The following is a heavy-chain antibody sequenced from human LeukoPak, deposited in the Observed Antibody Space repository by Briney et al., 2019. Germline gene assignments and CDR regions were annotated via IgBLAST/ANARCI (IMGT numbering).Heavy chain of an antibody. Sequence: GGSLRLSCAASGFTFSSYSMNWVRQAPGKGLEWVSSISSSSSYIYYADSAKGRFTISRDNAKNSLYLQMNSLRAEDTAVYYCASLELLWFGELSPDYWGQGTLVTVSS. CDR1: GFTFSSYS. D-gene: IGHD3-10*01. V-gene: IGHV3-21*01. CDR2: ISSSSSYI. J-gene: IGHJ4*02. CDR3: ASLELLWFGELSPDY.